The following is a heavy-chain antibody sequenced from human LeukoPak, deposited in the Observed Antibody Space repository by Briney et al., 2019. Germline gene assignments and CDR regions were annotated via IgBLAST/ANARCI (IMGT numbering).Heavy chain of an antibody. D-gene: IGHD3-10*01. CDR3: ARGPMVRGPDY. V-gene: IGHV3-53*01. J-gene: IGHJ4*02. CDR2: IYSGGST. CDR1: GLTVSSNY. Sequence: GGSLRLSCAASGLTVSSNYMSWVRQAPGKGLEWVSVIYSGGSTYYADSVKGRFTISRDNSKNTLYLQMNSLRAEDTAVYYCARGPMVRGPDYWGQGTLVTVSS.